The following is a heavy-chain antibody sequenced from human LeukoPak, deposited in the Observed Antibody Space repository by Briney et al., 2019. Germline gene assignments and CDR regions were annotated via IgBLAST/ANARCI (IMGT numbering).Heavy chain of an antibody. Sequence: GGSLRLSCAASGFTFSSYWMSWVRQAPGKGLEWVANIKEDGSEKYYVDSVKGRFTISRDNAKNSLHLQLNSLRAEDTAVYYCARAHSSSFDYWGQGTLVTVSS. D-gene: IGHD6-13*01. CDR1: GFTFSSYW. CDR3: ARAHSSSFDY. CDR2: IKEDGSEK. V-gene: IGHV3-7*01. J-gene: IGHJ4*02.